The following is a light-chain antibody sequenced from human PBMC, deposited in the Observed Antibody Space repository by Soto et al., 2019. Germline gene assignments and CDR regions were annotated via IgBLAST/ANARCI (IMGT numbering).Light chain of an antibody. J-gene: IGKJ3*01. CDR2: EPS. CDR1: KRVGSTQ. CDR3: QQYGNSQGS. V-gene: IGKV3-20*01. Sequence: EIVLTQFPGTLSLSPGERATLSCRAVKRVGSTQLAGNHKNPGQAPSLLIYEPSPRATGVPDRFSGSGSETDFTLTISRLEPEDFAVYYCQQYGNSQGSFGPGTRVDIK.